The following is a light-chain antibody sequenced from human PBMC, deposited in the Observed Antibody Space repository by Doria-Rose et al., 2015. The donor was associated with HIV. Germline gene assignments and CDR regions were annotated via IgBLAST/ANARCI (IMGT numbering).Light chain of an antibody. CDR3: HQYGTSWT. V-gene: IGKV3-20*01. Sequence: TQSPGTLSLSPGGRATLSCRASQSFSSTYLAWYQQKPGQAPSLLIYDGSTRATGIPDRFSASGSGTDFTLTINRLEPEDFALYYCHQYGTSWTFGQGTKVEI. CDR1: QSFSSTY. J-gene: IGKJ1*01. CDR2: DGS.